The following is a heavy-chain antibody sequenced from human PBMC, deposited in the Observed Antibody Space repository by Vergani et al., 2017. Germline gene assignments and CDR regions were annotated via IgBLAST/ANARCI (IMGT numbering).Heavy chain of an antibody. CDR3: ARGYYENSVYSGDLDY. CDR2: TYYRSKWYN. CDR1: GDSVSSNSAA. Sequence: QLQQSGPRLVKPSQTLPLTCAISGDSVSSNSAAWNWIRQSPSRGLEWLGRTYYRSKWYNDYAVSVKSRITINPDTSKNQFSLHLNSVTPEDTAVYYCARGYYENSVYSGDLDYWGQGTLVTVSS. J-gene: IGHJ4*02. V-gene: IGHV6-1*01. D-gene: IGHD3-22*01.